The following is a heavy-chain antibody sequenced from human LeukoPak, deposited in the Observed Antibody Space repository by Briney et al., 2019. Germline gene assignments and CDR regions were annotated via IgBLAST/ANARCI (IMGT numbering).Heavy chain of an antibody. D-gene: IGHD4-23*01. Sequence: GGSLRLSCAASGFTFSSYGMHWVRQAPGKGLGWVAVISYDGSNKYYADSVKGRFTISRDNSKNTLYLQMNSLRAEDTAVYYCAKDRTYGGNPQMGVDYWGQGTLVTVSS. CDR3: AKDRTYGGNPQMGVDY. CDR1: GFTFSSYG. CDR2: ISYDGSNK. V-gene: IGHV3-30*18. J-gene: IGHJ4*02.